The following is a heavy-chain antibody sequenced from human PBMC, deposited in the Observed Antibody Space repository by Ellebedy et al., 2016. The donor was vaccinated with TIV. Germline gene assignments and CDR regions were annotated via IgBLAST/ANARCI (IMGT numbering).Heavy chain of an antibody. D-gene: IGHD3-22*01. CDR2: IYHSGST. CDR1: GGSISSSNW. CDR3: ARVIYDSSGYRFDY. Sequence: SETLSLXXAVSGGSISSSNWWSWVRQPPGKGLEWIGEIYHSGSTNYNPSLKSRVTISVDTSKDQFSLKLSSVTAADTAVYYCARVIYDSSGYRFDYWGQGTLVTVSS. V-gene: IGHV4-4*02. J-gene: IGHJ4*02.